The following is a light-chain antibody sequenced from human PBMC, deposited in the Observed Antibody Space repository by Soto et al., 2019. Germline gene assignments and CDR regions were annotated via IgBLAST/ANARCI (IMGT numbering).Light chain of an antibody. CDR2: GAS. CDR1: QRVSSN. Sequence: EIVMTQSPGTLSVSPGERATLSCRASQRVSSNLAWYQQKPGQAPRLLIYGASTRATGIPARFSGSGSETEFTLTISSLQSEDFAVYYCQQFYNWPRTFGQGTKV. V-gene: IGKV3-15*01. CDR3: QQFYNWPRT. J-gene: IGKJ1*01.